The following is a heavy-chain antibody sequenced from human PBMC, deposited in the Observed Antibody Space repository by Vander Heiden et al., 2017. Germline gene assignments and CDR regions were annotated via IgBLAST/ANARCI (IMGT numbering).Heavy chain of an antibody. V-gene: IGHV3-21*01. CDR1: GFTFSSSR. Sequence: EVQLVESGGGLVKPGGSLRLSCPASGFTFSSSRMNWVRQAPGKGLEWVSSISSTSTYIYYADSVKGRSTISRDNAKNSLYLQMNSLRAEDTAVYYCASSSTRLSYYYYYGMDVWGQGTTVTVSS. J-gene: IGHJ6*02. CDR2: ISSTSTYI. D-gene: IGHD2-2*01. CDR3: ASSSTRLSYYYYYGMDV.